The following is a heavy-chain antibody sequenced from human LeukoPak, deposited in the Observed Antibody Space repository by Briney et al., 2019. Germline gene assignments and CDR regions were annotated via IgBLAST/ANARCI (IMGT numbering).Heavy chain of an antibody. CDR3: ARGSGWYNVYGY. CDR1: GGSISSSSYY. CDR2: IYYSGST. V-gene: IGHV4-39*01. D-gene: IGHD6-19*01. J-gene: IGHJ4*02. Sequence: SETLSLTCTVSGGSISSSSYYWGWIRQPPGKGLEWIGSIYYSGSTYYNPSLKSRVTISVDTSKHQFSLKLSSVTAADTAVYYCARGSGWYNVYGYWGQGTLVTVSS.